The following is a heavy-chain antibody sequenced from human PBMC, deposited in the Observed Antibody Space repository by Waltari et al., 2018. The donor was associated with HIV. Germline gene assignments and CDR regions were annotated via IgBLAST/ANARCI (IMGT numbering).Heavy chain of an antibody. CDR2: IKQDGSDK. CDR3: ARGTVTILDY. D-gene: IGHD4-17*01. V-gene: IGHV3-7*01. Sequence: EVQLVESGGGLVQPGGSLRLSCAASGFTFSSYWMSWVRQAPGKGLEWGANIKQDGSDKYYVDSVKGRFTISRDNTKNSLYLQMNSLRAEDTAVYYCARGTVTILDYWGQGTLVTVSS. CDR1: GFTFSSYW. J-gene: IGHJ4*02.